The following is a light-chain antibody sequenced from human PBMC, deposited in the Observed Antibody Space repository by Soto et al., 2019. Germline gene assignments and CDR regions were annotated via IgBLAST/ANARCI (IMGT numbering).Light chain of an antibody. Sequence: EIQLTQSPSTLSLSSGERASISCRASQNIDKSLAWYQQKPEKAPKLLIFDASTLESGIPSRFSGSGSGTEFTLTISSLQPDDFATYYCQQYNSYQVTFGPRAKVDI. V-gene: IGKV1-5*01. CDR2: DAS. CDR1: QNIDKS. J-gene: IGKJ1*01. CDR3: QQYNSYQVT.